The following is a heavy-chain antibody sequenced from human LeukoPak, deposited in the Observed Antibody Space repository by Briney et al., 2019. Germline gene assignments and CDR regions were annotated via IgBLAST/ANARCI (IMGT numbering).Heavy chain of an antibody. D-gene: IGHD7-27*01. CDR1: GFTFSTYW. CDR3: ARAPGTGDPSVFDY. CDR2: INQGGSEK. V-gene: IGHV3-7*01. Sequence: PGGSLRLSCAASGFTFSTYWVTWVRQAPGKGLEWVAHINQGGSEKYYVDSLKGRFTISRDNAKNSLYLQLNSLRVEDTAVYYCARAPGTGDPSVFDYWGQGTLVTVSS. J-gene: IGHJ4*02.